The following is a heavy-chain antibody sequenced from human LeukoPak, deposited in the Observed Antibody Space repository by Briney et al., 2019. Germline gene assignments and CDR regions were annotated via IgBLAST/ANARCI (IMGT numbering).Heavy chain of an antibody. CDR1: GGTFSNYA. J-gene: IGHJ4*02. V-gene: IGHV1-69*13. CDR3: ARGWIAETTVVTPYNY. Sequence: SVKVSCKASGGTFSNYAVNWVRQAPGQGLEWMGGIIPIFGTAHYAQKFQGRVTITADEFTSTAYMEVNSLRSEDTAMYYCARGWIAETTVVTPYNYWGQGTLVTVSS. D-gene: IGHD4-23*01. CDR2: IIPIFGTA.